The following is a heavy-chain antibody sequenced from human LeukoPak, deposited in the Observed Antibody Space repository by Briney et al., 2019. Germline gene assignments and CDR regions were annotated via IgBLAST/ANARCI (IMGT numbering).Heavy chain of an antibody. CDR1: GFTFSDYY. V-gene: IGHV3-11*04. J-gene: IGHJ3*02. CDR3: AKTGDPYLHDAFDM. CDR2: ISSSGSTI. Sequence: KPGGSLRLSCAASGFTFSDYYMSWIRQAPGKGLEWVSYISSSGSTIYYADSVKGRFTISRDNAKNSLYLQMNSLRAEDTAVYYCAKTGDPYLHDAFDMWGQGTMVTVSS. D-gene: IGHD7-27*01.